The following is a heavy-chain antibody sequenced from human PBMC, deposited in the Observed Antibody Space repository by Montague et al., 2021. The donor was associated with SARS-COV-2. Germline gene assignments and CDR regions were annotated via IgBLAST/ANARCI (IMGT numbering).Heavy chain of an antibody. V-gene: IGHV4-59*12. CDR3: AKCRRTHLRCGIRYDGLDV. CDR2: ISYSGST. J-gene: IGHJ6*02. CDR1: GGSISSYY. Sequence: SETLSLTCTVSGGSISSYYWSWIRQPPGRGLQWIGYISYSGSTYYNPSLKSRVTISVDTSKNQFTLRLSSVTAADTAVYYCAKCRRTHLRCGIRYDGLDVWGQGTTVTVSS.